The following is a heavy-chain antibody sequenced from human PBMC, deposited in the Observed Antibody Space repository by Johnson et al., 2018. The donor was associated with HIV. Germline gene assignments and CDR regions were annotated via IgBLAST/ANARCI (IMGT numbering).Heavy chain of an antibody. CDR2: IYSGSNT. D-gene: IGHD3-10*01. V-gene: IGHV3-53*01. CDR1: GFTVSSNY. CDR3: ARSGYGSGSTHDAFDI. Sequence: VQLVESGGGLIQPGGSLRLSCAASGFTVSSNYMSWVRQAPGKGLEWVSVIYSGSNTYYADSVKGRFTISRDNSKNTLYLQMNSLRAEDTAVYYCARSGYGSGSTHDAFDIWGQGTMVTVSS. J-gene: IGHJ3*02.